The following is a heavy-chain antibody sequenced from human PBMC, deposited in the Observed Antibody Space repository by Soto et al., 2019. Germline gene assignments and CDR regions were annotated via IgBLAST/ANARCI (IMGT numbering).Heavy chain of an antibody. CDR1: GGSISSYY. V-gene: IGHV4-59*01. CDR2: IYYSGST. D-gene: IGHD6-13*01. CDR3: ARDGYSSSWSNWFDP. Sequence: SETLSLTCTVSGGSISSYYWSWIRQPPGKGLEWIGYIYYSGSTNYNPSLKSRVTISVDTSKNQFPLKLSSVTAADTAVYYCARDGYSSSWSNWFDPWGQGTLVTVSS. J-gene: IGHJ5*02.